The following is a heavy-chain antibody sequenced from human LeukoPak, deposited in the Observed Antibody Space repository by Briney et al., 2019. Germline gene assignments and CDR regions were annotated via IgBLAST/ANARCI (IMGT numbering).Heavy chain of an antibody. Sequence: PSETLSLTCAVYGGSFSGYYWSWIRQPPGKGLEWIGEINHSGSTNYNPSLKSRVTISVDTSENQFSLKLSSVTAADTAVYYCARAPYSSSWSEGDWFDPWGQGTLVTVSS. D-gene: IGHD6-13*01. J-gene: IGHJ5*02. CDR1: GGSFSGYY. CDR3: ARAPYSSSWSEGDWFDP. V-gene: IGHV4-34*01. CDR2: INHSGST.